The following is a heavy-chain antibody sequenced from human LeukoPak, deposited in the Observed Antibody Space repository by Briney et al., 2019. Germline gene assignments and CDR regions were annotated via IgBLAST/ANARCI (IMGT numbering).Heavy chain of an antibody. CDR1: GFTFITYS. J-gene: IGHJ4*02. Sequence: GGSLRLSCAASGFTFITYSIHWVRQAPGKGLEWVANIKQDGSEKYYVDSVKGRFTISRDNAKNSLYLQMNSLRAEDTAVYYCARDYAAYYDYVWGSYPYFDYWGQGTLVTVSS. V-gene: IGHV3-7*01. CDR3: ARDYAAYYDYVWGSYPYFDY. CDR2: IKQDGSEK. D-gene: IGHD3-16*02.